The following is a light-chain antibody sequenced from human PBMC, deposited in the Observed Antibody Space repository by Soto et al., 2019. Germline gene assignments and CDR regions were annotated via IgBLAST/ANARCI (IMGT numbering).Light chain of an antibody. CDR3: QQYETFSGT. CDR1: QSVSGW. Sequence: DVHMTHSPSTLSASVGYTVTVTFRASQSVSGWLAWYQQKPGEAPKLLIYDASALPRGVPSRFSGSGSGTKFTLTIASLQPDDFATYYCQQYETFSGTFGPGTKVDIK. J-gene: IGKJ1*01. V-gene: IGKV1-5*01. CDR2: DAS.